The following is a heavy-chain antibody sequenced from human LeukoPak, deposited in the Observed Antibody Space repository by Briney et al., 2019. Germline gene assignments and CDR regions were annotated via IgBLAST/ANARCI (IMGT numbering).Heavy chain of an antibody. J-gene: IGHJ5*02. CDR2: IWYGGSNK. CDR1: VFTFSNYD. V-gene: IGHV3-33*01. Sequence: PGGSLRLSCAASVFTFSNYDMHWVRQAPGKALEGVAVIWYGGSNKYYADSVKGRFTISRDNSKNTLYMKIHTVRGRDTRVYHCEREVTGYTDMVGSDPWGKGTIVTASS. D-gene: IGHD2-2*02. CDR3: EREVTGYTDMVGSDP.